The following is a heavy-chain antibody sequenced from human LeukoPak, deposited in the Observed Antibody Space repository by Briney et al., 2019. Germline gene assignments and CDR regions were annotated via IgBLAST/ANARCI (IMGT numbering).Heavy chain of an antibody. J-gene: IGHJ5*02. Sequence: GGSLRLSCAASGFTFSSYEMNWVRQAPGKGLEWVSAISGSGGSTYYADSVKGRFTISRDNSKNTLYLQMNSLRAEDTAVYYCAKGPLAAAGTNWFDPWGQGTLVTVSS. V-gene: IGHV3-23*01. CDR2: ISGSGGST. D-gene: IGHD6-13*01. CDR3: AKGPLAAAGTNWFDP. CDR1: GFTFSSYE.